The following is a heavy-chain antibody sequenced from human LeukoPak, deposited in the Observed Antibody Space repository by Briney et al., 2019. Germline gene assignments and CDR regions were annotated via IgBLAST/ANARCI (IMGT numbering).Heavy chain of an antibody. CDR3: ARSVTLYSDYAY. D-gene: IGHD4-11*01. J-gene: IGHJ4*02. CDR2: IFPGDSDT. V-gene: IGHV5-51*01. CDR1: GYTFSNYW. Sequence: GESLKISCKASGYTFSNYWIGWVRQMPGKGLEWMGIIFPGDSDTRYSLSFQGQVTISADKSICTAYLQWSSLKASDTAMYYCARSVTLYSDYAYWGQGTLVTVSS.